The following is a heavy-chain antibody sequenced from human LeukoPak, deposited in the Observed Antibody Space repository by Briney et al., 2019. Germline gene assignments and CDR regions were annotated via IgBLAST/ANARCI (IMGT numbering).Heavy chain of an antibody. CDR3: ARDHHDVLTGYYSNYYNYYYMDV. CDR1: GFTCNSYW. V-gene: IGHV3-7*01. D-gene: IGHD3-9*01. J-gene: IGHJ6*03. CDR2: INQNGTEK. Sequence: GGSLRLSCVASGFTCNSYWMSWVRQAPGKGLNWVANINQNGTEKYYVDSVRGRFTLSRDNAENSLYLQMSSLRAEDTAVYYCARDHHDVLTGYYSNYYNYYYMDVWGKGTTVTVSS.